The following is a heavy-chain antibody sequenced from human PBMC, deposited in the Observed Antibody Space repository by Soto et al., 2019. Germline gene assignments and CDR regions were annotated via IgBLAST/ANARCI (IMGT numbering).Heavy chain of an antibody. CDR2: INSDGSST. V-gene: IGHV3-74*01. J-gene: IGHJ6*02. CDR3: ARDQREDYGGNYNYYYGMDV. CDR1: GFTFSSYW. Sequence: GGSLRLSCAASGFTFSSYWMHWVRQAPGKGLVWVSRINSDGSSTSYADSVKGRFTISRDNAKNTLYLQMNSLRAEDTAVYYCARDQREDYGGNYNYYYGMDVWGQGTTVTVSS. D-gene: IGHD4-17*01.